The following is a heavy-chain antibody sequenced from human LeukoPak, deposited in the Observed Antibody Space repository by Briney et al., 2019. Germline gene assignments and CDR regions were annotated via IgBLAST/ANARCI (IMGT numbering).Heavy chain of an antibody. CDR2: IYYSGST. V-gene: IGHV4-59*12. CDR1: GGSIRGYY. CDR3: ARDSSDIVVVPAAMSPFDP. D-gene: IGHD2-2*01. Sequence: SETLSLTCTVSGGSIRGYYWSWIRQPPGQGLEWVGYIYYSGSTYYNPYLKSRVTISVDTSKNQFSLKLSSVTAADTAVYYCARDSSDIVVVPAAMSPFDPWGQGTLVTVSS. J-gene: IGHJ5*02.